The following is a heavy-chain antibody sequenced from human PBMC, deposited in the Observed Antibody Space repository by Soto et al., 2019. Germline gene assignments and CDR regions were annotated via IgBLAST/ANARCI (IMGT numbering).Heavy chain of an antibody. D-gene: IGHD3-10*01. J-gene: IGHJ4*02. CDR1: GYAFTTYG. Sequence: QVHLVQSGAEVKKPGASVKVSCKGSGYAFTTYGITWVRQAPGQGLEWMGWISAHNGNTNYAQQLQGRVTVTRDTSTSTAYMELRSLRSDDTAVYYCARGRYGAYWGQGALVTVSS. CDR3: ARGRYGAY. CDR2: ISAHNGNT. V-gene: IGHV1-18*01.